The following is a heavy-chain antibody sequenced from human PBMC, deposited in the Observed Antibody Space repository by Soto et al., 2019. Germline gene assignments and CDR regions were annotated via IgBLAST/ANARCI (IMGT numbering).Heavy chain of an antibody. CDR2: IIPIFGTA. J-gene: IGHJ6*02. CDR1: GGTFSSYA. Sequence: GASVKVSCKASGGTFSSYAISWVRQAPGQGLEWMGGIIPIFGTANYAQKFQGRVTITADESTSTAYMELSSLRSEDTAVYYCARINLAVHGDYYGLDVWGQGTTVTVSS. V-gene: IGHV1-69*13. D-gene: IGHD3-3*02. CDR3: ARINLAVHGDYYGLDV.